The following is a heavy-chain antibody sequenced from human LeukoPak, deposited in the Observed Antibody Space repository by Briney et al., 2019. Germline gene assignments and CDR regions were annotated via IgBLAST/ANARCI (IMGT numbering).Heavy chain of an antibody. J-gene: IGHJ5*02. CDR1: GGTFINYA. D-gene: IGHD3-3*01. V-gene: IGHV7-4-1*02. CDR3: ARVGRVATFDP. Sequence: ASVKVSCKASGGTFINYAITWVRQAPGQGLEWMGWINTNTGNPTYAQGFTGRFVFSLDTSVSTAYLQISSLKAEDTAVYYCARVGRVATFDPWGQGTLVTVSS. CDR2: INTNTGNP.